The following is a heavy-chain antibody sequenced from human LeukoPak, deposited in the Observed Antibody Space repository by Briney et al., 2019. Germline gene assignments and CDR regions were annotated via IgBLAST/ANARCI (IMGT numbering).Heavy chain of an antibody. D-gene: IGHD3-16*01. Sequence: SVKVSCKASGCSFSSYAISWVRQAPGQGLEWMGRIIPILGIANYAQKFQGRVTITADKSTSTAYMELSSLRSEDTAVYYCARVPSWGYFDYSSQGTLVTVSS. V-gene: IGHV1-69*04. CDR2: IIPILGIA. J-gene: IGHJ4*02. CDR3: ARVPSWGYFDY. CDR1: GCSFSSYA.